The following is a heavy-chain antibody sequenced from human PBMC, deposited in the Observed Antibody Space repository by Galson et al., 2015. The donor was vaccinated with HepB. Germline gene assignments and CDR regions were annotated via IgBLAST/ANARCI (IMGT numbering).Heavy chain of an antibody. CDR2: IRYDGSNK. J-gene: IGHJ6*02. CDR1: GFTFSSYG. Sequence: SLRLSCAASGFTFSSYGMHWVRQAPGKGLEWVAFIRYDGSNKYYADSVKGRFTISRDNSKNTLYLQMNSLRAEDTAVYYCAKSPGYCSSTSCHEYYGRDVWGQGTTVTVSS. V-gene: IGHV3-30*02. D-gene: IGHD2-2*01. CDR3: AKSPGYCSSTSCHEYYGRDV.